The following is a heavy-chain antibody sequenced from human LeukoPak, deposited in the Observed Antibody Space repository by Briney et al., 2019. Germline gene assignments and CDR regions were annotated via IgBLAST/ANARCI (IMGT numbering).Heavy chain of an antibody. CDR2: INHSGST. Sequence: SETLSLTRAVYGGSFIGYYWSGIRPPPGKGLEGIGEINHSGSTNYNPPLPSRATLSVDTSKNQFSLTQSSVTDADTPVCLFPRGRGAARRDLFDPWRRGTVL. CDR3: PRGRGAARRDLFDP. V-gene: IGHV4-34*01. D-gene: IGHD6-6*01. J-gene: IGHJ5*02. CDR1: GGSFIGYY.